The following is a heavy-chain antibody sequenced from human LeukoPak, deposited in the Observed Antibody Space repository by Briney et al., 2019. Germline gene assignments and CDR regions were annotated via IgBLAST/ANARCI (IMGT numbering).Heavy chain of an antibody. CDR3: ARGDVDTAMVDY. Sequence: SETLSLTCAVYGGSFSGYYWSWIRQPPGKGLEWIGEINHGGSTNYNPSLKSRVTISVDTSKNQFSLKLSSVTAADTAVYYCARGDVDTAMVDYWGQGTLVTVSS. D-gene: IGHD5-18*01. J-gene: IGHJ4*02. CDR1: GGSFSGYY. CDR2: INHGGST. V-gene: IGHV4-34*01.